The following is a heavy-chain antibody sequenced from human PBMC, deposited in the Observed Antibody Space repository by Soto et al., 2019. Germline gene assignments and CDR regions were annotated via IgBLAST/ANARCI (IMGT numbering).Heavy chain of an antibody. Sequence: GGSLRLSCTASGFTFGDYAMSWFRQAPGKGLEWVGFIRSKAYGGTTEYAASVKGRFTISRDDSKSIAYLQMNSLKTEDTAVYYCTRGGVNGDFWSGYHYYYYYMDVWGKGTTVTVSS. CDR3: TRGGVNGDFWSGYHYYYYYMDV. CDR1: GFTFGDYA. V-gene: IGHV3-49*03. J-gene: IGHJ6*03. D-gene: IGHD3-3*01. CDR2: IRSKAYGGTT.